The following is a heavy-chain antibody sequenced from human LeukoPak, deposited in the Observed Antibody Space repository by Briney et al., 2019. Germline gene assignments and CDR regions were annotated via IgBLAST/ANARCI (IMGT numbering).Heavy chain of an antibody. CDR1: GGTFSSYA. CDR2: IIPIFGTA. J-gene: IGHJ4*02. Sequence: GASVKVSCKASGGTFSSYAISWVRQAPGQGLEWMGGIIPIFGTANYAQKFQGRVTITADESTSTAYMELSSLRSEDTAVYYCAREGGSSGSYYNLRYFDYWGQGTLVTVSS. V-gene: IGHV1-69*13. D-gene: IGHD3-10*01. CDR3: AREGGSSGSYYNLRYFDY.